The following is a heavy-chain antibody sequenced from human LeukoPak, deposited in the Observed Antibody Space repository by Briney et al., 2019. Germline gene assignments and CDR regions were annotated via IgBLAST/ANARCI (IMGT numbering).Heavy chain of an antibody. Sequence: GGSLRLSCAASEFSVGSNYMTWVRQAPGKGLEWVSLIYSGGSTYYADSVKGRFSISRDNSKNTLYLQMNSLRAEDTAVYYCAKAYTSGSYFIDDAFDIWGQGTMVTASS. CDR2: IYSGGST. V-gene: IGHV3-53*01. J-gene: IGHJ3*02. D-gene: IGHD3-10*01. CDR1: EFSVGSNY. CDR3: AKAYTSGSYFIDDAFDI.